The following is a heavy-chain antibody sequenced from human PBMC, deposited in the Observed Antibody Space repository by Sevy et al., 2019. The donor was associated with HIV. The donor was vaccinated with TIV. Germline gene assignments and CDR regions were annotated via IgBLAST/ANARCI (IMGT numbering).Heavy chain of an antibody. Sequence: SETLSLTCTVSGGSISSYYWSWIRQPAGKGLEWIGRIYTSGSTNYNPSLKSRVTMSVDTSKNQFSLKLGSVTAADTAVYYCAREGPYYDILTGPIRPYYYYMDVWGKGTTVTVSS. V-gene: IGHV4-4*07. CDR1: GGSISSYY. D-gene: IGHD3-9*01. CDR3: AREGPYYDILTGPIRPYYYYMDV. CDR2: IYTSGST. J-gene: IGHJ6*03.